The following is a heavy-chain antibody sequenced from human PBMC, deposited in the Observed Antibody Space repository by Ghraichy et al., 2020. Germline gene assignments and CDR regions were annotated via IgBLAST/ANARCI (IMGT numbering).Heavy chain of an antibody. CDR2: IYYGGRT. CDR1: GGSIISNVYY. CDR3: ARAQPLDP. V-gene: IGHV4-31*03. J-gene: IGHJ5*02. Sequence: SETLSLTCTVSGGSIISNVYYWSWIRQHPGKGLEWIGYIYYGGRTYYNPSLKSRVTISVDKTKNQFSLNLSSVTAADTAVYYCARAQPLDPWGPGILVSVSS.